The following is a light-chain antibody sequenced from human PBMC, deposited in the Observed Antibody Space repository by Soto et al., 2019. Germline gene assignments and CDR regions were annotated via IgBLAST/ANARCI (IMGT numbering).Light chain of an antibody. Sequence: QSALTQPPSASGSPGQSVTISCTGTSSDVGGYKFVSWYQQHPGKAPKLMIYEVTKRPSGVPDRFSGSKSGNTASLTVSGLQAEDEADYYCSSYGGINNVIFGGGTKVTVL. CDR2: EVT. J-gene: IGLJ2*01. CDR1: SSDVGGYKF. CDR3: SSYGGINNVI. V-gene: IGLV2-8*01.